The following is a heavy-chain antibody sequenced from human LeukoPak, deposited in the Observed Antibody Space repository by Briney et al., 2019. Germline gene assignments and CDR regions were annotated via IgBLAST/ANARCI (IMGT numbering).Heavy chain of an antibody. CDR3: ARYHCSPTTCYNFDY. Sequence: PSETLSLTCTVSGGSISGYYWSWVRQPPGKGLEWIGYIYYTGSTNSNPSLKSRVTMSVDTSKNHFSLNLSSVTAADTAVYYCARYHCSPTTCYNFDYWGRGTLVTVSS. J-gene: IGHJ4*02. V-gene: IGHV4-59*01. CDR1: GGSISGYY. CDR2: IYYTGST. D-gene: IGHD2-2*02.